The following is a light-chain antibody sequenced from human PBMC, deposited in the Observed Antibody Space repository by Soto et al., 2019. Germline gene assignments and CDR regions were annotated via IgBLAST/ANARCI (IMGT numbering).Light chain of an antibody. V-gene: IGLV2-18*02. CDR1: SSDVGSYNR. Sequence: QSALTQPPSVSGSPGQSVTISCTGTSSDVGSYNRVSWYQQPPGTAPKLMIYEVSNRPSGVPDRFSGSKSGNTASLTISGLQXEDEADYYCNSYTSSSTYVFGTGTKVTVL. CDR2: EVS. CDR3: NSYTSSSTYV. J-gene: IGLJ1*01.